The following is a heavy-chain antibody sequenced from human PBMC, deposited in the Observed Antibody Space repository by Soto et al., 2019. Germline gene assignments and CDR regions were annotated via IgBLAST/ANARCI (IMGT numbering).Heavy chain of an antibody. J-gene: IGHJ4*02. CDR1: GYTLTELS. CDR2: SDPEDGET. D-gene: IGHD1-7*01. Sequence: ASVKVSCKVSGYTLTELSMYWVRQAPGKGLEWMGGSDPEDGETIYAQKFQGRVTMTEDTSTDTAYMELSSLRSEDTAVYYCAFETGTTVFFDYWGQGTLVTVSS. V-gene: IGHV1-24*01. CDR3: AFETGTTVFFDY.